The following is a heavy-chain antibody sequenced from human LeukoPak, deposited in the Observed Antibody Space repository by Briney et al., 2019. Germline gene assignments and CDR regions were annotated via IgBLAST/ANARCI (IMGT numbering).Heavy chain of an antibody. D-gene: IGHD5-24*01. CDR2: ISGSGSGGST. CDR1: GFTFSSSA. J-gene: IGHJ4*02. V-gene: IGHV3-23*01. CDR3: AKSGYNRFDY. Sequence: GGSLRLSCAASGFTFSSSAMSWVRQAPGRGLEWVSNISGSGSGGSTYYADSVKGRFTISRDNSKNTLYLQMNSLRAEDTAVYYCAKSGYNRFDYWGQGTLVTVSS.